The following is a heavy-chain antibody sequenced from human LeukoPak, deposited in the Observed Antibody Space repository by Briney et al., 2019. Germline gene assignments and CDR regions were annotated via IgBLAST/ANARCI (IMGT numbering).Heavy chain of an antibody. D-gene: IGHD2-15*01. Sequence: SETLSLTCTVSGYSISSGYYWGWIRQPPGKGLEWIGSIYHSGSTYYNPSLKSRVTISVDTSKNQFSLKLSSVTAADTAVYYCATNSCSSGSCYENRGYFDYWGQGTLVTVSS. CDR2: IYHSGST. CDR1: GYSISSGYY. CDR3: ATNSCSSGSCYENRGYFDY. V-gene: IGHV4-38-2*02. J-gene: IGHJ4*02.